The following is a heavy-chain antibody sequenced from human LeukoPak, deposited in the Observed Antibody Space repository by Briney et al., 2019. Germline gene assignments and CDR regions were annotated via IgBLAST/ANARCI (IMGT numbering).Heavy chain of an antibody. CDR1: GDSFTNYA. CDR2: ITSFNDNT. CDR3: SRDDPAAGTPALDY. J-gene: IGHJ4*02. V-gene: IGHV1-18*01. D-gene: IGHD6-13*01. Sequence: SSVKVSCKSSGDSFTNYAFTWVRQAPGQGLEWMGWITSFNDNTNYPQKFKGRVTMTADTSTSTVYMDLRSLRSDDTAVYYCSRDDPAAGTPALDYWGQGTLVTVSS.